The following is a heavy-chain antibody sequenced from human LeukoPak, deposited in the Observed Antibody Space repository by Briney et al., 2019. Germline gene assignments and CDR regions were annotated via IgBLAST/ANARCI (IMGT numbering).Heavy chain of an antibody. Sequence: GGSLRLSCAASGFTFRKLDMHWVRQATGKGLEWVSGISSSGDTFYQDSVKGRFTISRENGENSLFLQLNSLRTGDTAVYYCVRALYNSGQFDPWGQGTLVTVSS. CDR1: GFTFRKLD. CDR3: VRALYNSGQFDP. D-gene: IGHD5-12*01. J-gene: IGHJ5*02. V-gene: IGHV3-13*04. CDR2: ISSSGDT.